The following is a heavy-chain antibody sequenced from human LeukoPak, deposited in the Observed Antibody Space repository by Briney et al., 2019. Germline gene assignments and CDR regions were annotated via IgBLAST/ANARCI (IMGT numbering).Heavy chain of an antibody. CDR1: GGSISSYY. CDR3: ASEVSDDAFDI. J-gene: IGHJ3*02. CDR2: IYYSGST. V-gene: IGHV4-59*08. Sequence: SETLSLTCTVSGGSISSYYWSWIRQPPGKGLEWIGYIYYSGSTNYNPSLKSRVTISVDTSKNQFSLKLSSVTAADTAVYYCASEVSDDAFDIWGQGTMVTVSS.